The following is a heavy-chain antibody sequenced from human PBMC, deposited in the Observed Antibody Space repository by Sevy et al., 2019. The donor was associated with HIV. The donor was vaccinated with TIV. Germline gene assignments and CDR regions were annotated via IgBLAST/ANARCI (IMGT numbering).Heavy chain of an antibody. V-gene: IGHV1-18*01. J-gene: IGHJ4*02. CDR1: GYTFTSYG. CDR2: ISAYNGNT. Sequence: ASVKVSCKASGYTFTSYGISWVRQAPGQGLEWMGWISAYNGNTNYAQNLQGRATMTTDTSTSTAYMGLRSLRSDDTAVYYCARVSRPRYYFDYWGQGTLVTVSS. CDR3: ARVSRPRYYFDY.